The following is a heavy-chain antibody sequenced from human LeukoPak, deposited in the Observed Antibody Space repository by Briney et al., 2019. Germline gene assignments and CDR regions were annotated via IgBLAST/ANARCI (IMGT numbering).Heavy chain of an antibody. CDR2: IYYSGST. CDR1: NGSMTHFY. V-gene: IGHV4-59*01. Sequence: SETLSLTCTVRNGSMTHFYWSRIRQTPGKGLEWIGYIYYSGSTKYNPSLQSRVTISIDTSKNQFSLSLTSVTAEDTAVYYCARGVMTAIFAFDIWGQGTMVTVSS. CDR3: ARGVMTAIFAFDI. D-gene: IGHD2-21*02. J-gene: IGHJ3*02.